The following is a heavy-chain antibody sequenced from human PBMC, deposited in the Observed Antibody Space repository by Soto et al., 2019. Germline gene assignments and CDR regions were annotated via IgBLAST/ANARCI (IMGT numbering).Heavy chain of an antibody. Sequence: QVQLVQSGAEVKKPGSSVTVSCKASGGTCSSYTISWVRQAPGQGLEWMGRIIPILGIANYAQKFQGRVTITADNSTSTAYMALSSLRSEDTAVYYCARDTHDILAFDIWGQGTMVTVSS. CDR2: IIPILGIA. D-gene: IGHD3-9*01. CDR1: GGTCSSYT. V-gene: IGHV1-69*08. J-gene: IGHJ3*02. CDR3: ARDTHDILAFDI.